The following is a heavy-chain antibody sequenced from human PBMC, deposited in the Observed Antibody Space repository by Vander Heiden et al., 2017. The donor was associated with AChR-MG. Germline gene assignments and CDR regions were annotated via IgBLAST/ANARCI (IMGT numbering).Heavy chain of an antibody. V-gene: IGHV4-34*01. CDR2: VSHGGST. CDR1: GGSFSVYY. Sequence: QVQLQQWGTGLLKPSETLSLTCAVYGGSFSVYYWNWIRQPPGKGLEWIGEVSHGGSTNYNPSLKSRVTISEDTSKNQFSLKLTSVSAADTAMYYCARGDPRLRGVLGMGGDYWGQGNLVTVSS. CDR3: ARGDPRLRGVLGMGGDY. J-gene: IGHJ4*02. D-gene: IGHD3-16*01.